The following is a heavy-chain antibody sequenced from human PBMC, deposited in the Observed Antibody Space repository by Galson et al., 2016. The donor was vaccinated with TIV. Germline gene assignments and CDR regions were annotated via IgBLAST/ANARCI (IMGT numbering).Heavy chain of an antibody. D-gene: IGHD2-2*01. CDR3: ARVPHSNYCSTSTCKGYYLDV. J-gene: IGHJ6*03. CDR2: ISGYSVNT. Sequence: SVKVSCKASGYTFNNFGITWVRQAPGQGLKWMGWISGYSVNTNYAQKFQGRVTMTTDTSTSTAYMELRSLGSDDTAVYSCARVPHSNYCSTSTCKGYYLDVWGRGTTVTVSS. CDR1: GYTFNNFG. V-gene: IGHV1-18*01.